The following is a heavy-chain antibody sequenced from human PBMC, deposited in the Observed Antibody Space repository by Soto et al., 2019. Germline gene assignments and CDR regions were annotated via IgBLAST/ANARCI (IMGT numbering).Heavy chain of an antibody. V-gene: IGHV4-59*08. CDR3: ARISSGWAPTGFAY. CDR1: GGSISSYY. D-gene: IGHD6-19*01. CDR2: IYYSGST. Sequence: SETLSLTCTVSGGSISSYYWSWIRQPPGKGLEWIGYIYYSGSTNYNPSLKSRVTISVDTSKNQFSLKLSSVTAADTAVYYCARISSGWAPTGFAYWGQGTLVTVSS. J-gene: IGHJ4*02.